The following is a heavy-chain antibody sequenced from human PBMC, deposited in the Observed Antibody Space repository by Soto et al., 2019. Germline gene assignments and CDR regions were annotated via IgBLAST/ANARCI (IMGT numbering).Heavy chain of an antibody. Sequence: PGGSLRLSCAASGFTFSSYEMNWVRQAPGKGLEWVSYISSSGSTIYYADSVKGRFTISRDNAKNSLYLQMNSLRAEDTAVYYCARAQVATGLVGGMDVWGQGTTVTVSS. CDR2: ISSSGSTI. CDR1: GFTFSSYE. D-gene: IGHD5-12*01. J-gene: IGHJ6*02. CDR3: ARAQVATGLVGGMDV. V-gene: IGHV3-48*03.